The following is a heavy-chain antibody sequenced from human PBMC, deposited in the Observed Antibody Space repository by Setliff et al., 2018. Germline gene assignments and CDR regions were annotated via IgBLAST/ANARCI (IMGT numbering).Heavy chain of an antibody. J-gene: IGHJ5*02. CDR3: ARGRNVAARLLDT. CDR2: INHSGTT. CDR1: GGTFSDYY. D-gene: IGHD6-6*01. V-gene: IGHV4-34*01. Sequence: PSETLSLTCAAYGGTFSDYYWTWIRQPPGKGLEWIGEINHSGTTNYNPSLKSRVSISIDTAKDQFSLRMNSVTAADAAIYYCARGRNVAARLLDTWGQGSRVTVSS.